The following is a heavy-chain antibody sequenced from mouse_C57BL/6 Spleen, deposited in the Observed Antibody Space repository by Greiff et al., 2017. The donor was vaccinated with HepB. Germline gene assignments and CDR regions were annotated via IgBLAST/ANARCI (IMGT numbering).Heavy chain of an antibody. D-gene: IGHD2-3*01. J-gene: IGHJ2*01. CDR3: ERGGGYYVDYSFDY. V-gene: IGHV1-9*01. CDR1: GYTFTGYW. CDR2: ILPGSGST. Sequence: QVQLQQSGAELMKPGASVKLSCKASGYTFTGYWIEWVKQRPGHGLEWIGEILPGSGSTNYNEKFKGKATFTADTSSNTAYMQLSSLTTEDSAIYYCERGGGYYVDYSFDYWGQGTTLTVSS.